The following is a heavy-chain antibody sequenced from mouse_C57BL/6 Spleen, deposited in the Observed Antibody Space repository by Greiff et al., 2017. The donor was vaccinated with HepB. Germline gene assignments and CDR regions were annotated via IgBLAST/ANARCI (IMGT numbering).Heavy chain of an antibody. Sequence: QVQLQQSGPELVKPGASVKISCKASGYAFSSSWMNWVKQRPGKGLEWIGRIYPGDGDTNYNGKFKGKATLTADKSSSTAYMQLSSLTSEDSAVYFCARDGGLRRLYWGQGTLVTVSA. V-gene: IGHV1-82*01. CDR2: IYPGDGDT. D-gene: IGHD2-4*01. J-gene: IGHJ3*01. CDR1: GYAFSSSW. CDR3: ARDGGLRRLY.